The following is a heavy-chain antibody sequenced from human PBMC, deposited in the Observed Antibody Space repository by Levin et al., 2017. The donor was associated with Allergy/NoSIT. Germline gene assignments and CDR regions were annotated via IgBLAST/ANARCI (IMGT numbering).Heavy chain of an antibody. J-gene: IGHJ4*02. CDR3: TPNYF. V-gene: IGHV3-74*01. Sequence: GESLKISCAVSGLNFNIYWMHWVRQAPGKGLMWVSRISGDGFTTDYADSVKGRFTISRDNAKNMLYLEMNSLRVEDTAVYYCTPNYFRGQGTVVTVSS. D-gene: IGHD3-10*01. CDR1: GLNFNIYW. CDR2: ISGDGFTT.